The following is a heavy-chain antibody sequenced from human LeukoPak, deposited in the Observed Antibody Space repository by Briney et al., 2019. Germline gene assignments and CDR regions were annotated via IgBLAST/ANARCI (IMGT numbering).Heavy chain of an antibody. CDR2: INGDGRNI. J-gene: IGHJ4*02. D-gene: IGHD2-2*02. CDR3: AKGDQGYCSSTSCYMDN. CDR1: GFTFSSYW. V-gene: IGHV3-74*01. Sequence: GGSLRLSCVASGFTFSSYWMHWVRQDPRKGLVWVSRINGDGRNINYADSVRGRFTISRDNAKNSLYLQMNSLRAEDMAVYYCAKGDQGYCSSTSCYMDNWGQGTLVTVSS.